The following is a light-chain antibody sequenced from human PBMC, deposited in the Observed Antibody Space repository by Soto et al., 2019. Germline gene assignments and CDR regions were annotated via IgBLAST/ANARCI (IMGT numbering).Light chain of an antibody. CDR2: AAS. V-gene: IGKV1-27*01. J-gene: IGKJ1*01. Sequence: DIQMTQSPSSLSASVGDRVTITCRASQGITKYLAWYQQKPGKVPTLLIYAASTLPSGVPSRFSGSGSGTHFTLTISSLQPEDFATYYCQKYNSAPQTFGQGTKVEIK. CDR3: QKYNSAPQT. CDR1: QGITKY.